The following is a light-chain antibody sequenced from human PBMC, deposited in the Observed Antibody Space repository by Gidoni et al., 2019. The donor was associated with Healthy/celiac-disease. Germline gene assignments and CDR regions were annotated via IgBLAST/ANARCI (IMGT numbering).Light chain of an antibody. CDR1: QDISNY. CDR2: AAP. V-gene: IGKV1-27*01. CDR3: QKYNSAPLT. Sequence: TITCRASQDISNYLAWYQQKPGKVPKLLIYAAPTLQSGVPSRFSGSGYGTDFTLTISSLQPEDVATYYCQKYNSAPLTFGGGTKVEIK. J-gene: IGKJ4*01.